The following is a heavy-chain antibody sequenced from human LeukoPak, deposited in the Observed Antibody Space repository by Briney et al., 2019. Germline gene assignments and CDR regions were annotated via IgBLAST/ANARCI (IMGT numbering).Heavy chain of an antibody. V-gene: IGHV3-21*01. D-gene: IGHD5-24*01. CDR2: IISSSSYI. CDR3: ATARDGYRKGFDS. CDR1: GFTFSSYT. J-gene: IGHJ4*02. Sequence: KPGGSLRLSCAASGFTFSSYTMNWVRQGPGKGLEWVSSIISSSSYIYYADSLKGRFTVSRDNAKNSLYLQMNGLRVEDTAVYYCATARDGYRKGFDSWGQGTLVTVSS.